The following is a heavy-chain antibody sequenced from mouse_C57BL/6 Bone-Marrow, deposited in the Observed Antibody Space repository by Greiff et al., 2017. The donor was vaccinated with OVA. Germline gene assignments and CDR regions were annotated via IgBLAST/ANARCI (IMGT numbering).Heavy chain of an antibody. Sequence: VQLQESGPGLVQPSQSLSITCTVSGFSLTSYGVHWVRQSPGKGLEWLGVIWRGGSTDYNAAFMSRLSITKDNSKSQVFFKMNSLQADDTAIYYCAKRDYSNLYAMDYWGQGTSVTVSS. CDR3: AKRDYSNLYAMDY. V-gene: IGHV2-5*01. J-gene: IGHJ4*01. CDR2: IWRGGST. D-gene: IGHD2-5*01. CDR1: GFSLTSYG.